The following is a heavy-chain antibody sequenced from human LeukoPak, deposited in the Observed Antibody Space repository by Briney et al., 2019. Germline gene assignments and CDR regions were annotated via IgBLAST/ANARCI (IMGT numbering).Heavy chain of an antibody. Sequence: SQTLSLTCTVSGGSISSGSYYWSWIRQPAGKGLEWIGRIYTSGSTNYNPSLKSRVTISVDTSKNQFSLKLSSVTAADTAVYYCARVVGTAMVKFDYWGQGTLVTVSS. D-gene: IGHD5-18*01. CDR3: ARVVGTAMVKFDY. CDR2: IYTSGST. J-gene: IGHJ4*02. CDR1: GGSISSGSYY. V-gene: IGHV4-61*02.